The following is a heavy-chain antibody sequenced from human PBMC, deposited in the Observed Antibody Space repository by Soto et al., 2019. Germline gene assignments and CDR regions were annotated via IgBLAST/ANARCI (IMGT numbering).Heavy chain of an antibody. J-gene: IGHJ4*02. D-gene: IGHD3-22*01. CDR2: ISGSGGST. V-gene: IGHV3-23*01. CDR1: GFTFSSDA. Sequence: GGSLRLSCAASGFTFSSDAMSWVRQAPGKGLEWVSAISGSGGSTYYADSVKGRFTISRDNSKNTLYLQMNSLRAEDTAVYYCAKDFYYYDSSASYWGQGTLVTVSS. CDR3: AKDFYYYDSSASY.